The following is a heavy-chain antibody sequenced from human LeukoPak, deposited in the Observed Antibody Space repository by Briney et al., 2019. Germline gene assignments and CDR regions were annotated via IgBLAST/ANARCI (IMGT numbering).Heavy chain of an antibody. V-gene: IGHV4-4*07. D-gene: IGHD2-2*01. CDR2: IYTSGST. CDR1: GGCISSYY. J-gene: IGHJ3*02. CDR3: ARAGSVVPAAIEGRNDAFEI. Sequence: PSETLSLTCTVSGGCISSYYWSWIRQPPGKGMERIGRIYTSGSTNYNPSLTSRVTMSVDTYKNQFSLKLSSVTAADTAVYYCARAGSVVPAAIEGRNDAFEIWGQGTMVTVSS.